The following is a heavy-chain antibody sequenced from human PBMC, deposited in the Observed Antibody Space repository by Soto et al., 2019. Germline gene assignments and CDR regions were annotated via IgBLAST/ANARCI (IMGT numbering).Heavy chain of an antibody. CDR2: IYSGGST. CDR3: ARVDSYDYIWGSYRYDAFDI. CDR1: GFTVSSNY. D-gene: IGHD3-16*02. J-gene: IGHJ3*02. Sequence: GSLRLSCAASGFTVSSNYMSWVRQAPGKGLEWVSVIYSGGSTYYADSVKGRFAISRHNSKNTLYLQMNSLRAEDTAVYYCARVDSYDYIWGSYRYDAFDIWGQGTMVTVSS. V-gene: IGHV3-53*04.